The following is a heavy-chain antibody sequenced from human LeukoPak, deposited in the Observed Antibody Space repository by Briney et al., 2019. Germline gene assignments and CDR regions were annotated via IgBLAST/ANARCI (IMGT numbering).Heavy chain of an antibody. D-gene: IGHD1-7*01. Sequence: GESLKISCKGSGYSFTSYWIGWVRQMPGKGLEWMGVIYGADYTTIYSPPFHGQITISADKSISTAYLQWTSLKASDTAMYCCARRPAGTRTFDYWGQEALVTVSS. V-gene: IGHV5-51*01. J-gene: IGHJ4*02. CDR2: IYGADYTT. CDR3: ARRPAGTRTFDY. CDR1: GYSFTSYW.